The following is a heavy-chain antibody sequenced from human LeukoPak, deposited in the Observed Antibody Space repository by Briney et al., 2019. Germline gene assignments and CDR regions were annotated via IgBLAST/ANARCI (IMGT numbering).Heavy chain of an antibody. CDR2: FDPVWNT. J-gene: IGHJ2*01. CDR3: VREPVYTGTWWYTDL. Sequence: HPGGSVRLPCVVWGFTFSSYDMHWVRQATGKGLEGISAFDPVWNTWYSDSVRGRINISREHAKRSLFLQMNSLRAADTTVCYCVREPVYTGTWWYTDLWGGGTLLTVSS. D-gene: IGHD2-15*01. CDR1: GFTFSSYD. V-gene: IGHV3-13*01.